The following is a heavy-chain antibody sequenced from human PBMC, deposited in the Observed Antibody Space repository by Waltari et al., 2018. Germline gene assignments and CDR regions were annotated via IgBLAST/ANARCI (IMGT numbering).Heavy chain of an antibody. CDR1: GGTFGRFA. V-gene: IGHV1-69*01. D-gene: IGHD2-2*01. J-gene: IGHJ4*02. CDR2: IIPRIGAS. CDR3: ATDTSPPY. Sequence: QVQLVQSGAEVKKPGSSVNVSCKASGGTFGRFAISWVRQAAGEGLEWMGGIIPRIGASNYAQKFQGRVTINADDSTRIAYMEVSSLRFEDTAVYFCATDTSPPYWGQGTLVIVSS.